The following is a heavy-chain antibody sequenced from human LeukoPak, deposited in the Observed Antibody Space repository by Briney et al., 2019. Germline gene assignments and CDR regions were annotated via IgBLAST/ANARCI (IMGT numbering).Heavy chain of an antibody. D-gene: IGHD3-9*01. CDR2: ISYDGSNK. CDR1: GFTFSSYA. Sequence: PGGSLRLSCAASGFTFSSYAMHWVRQAPGKGLEWVAVISYDGSNKYYADSVKGRFTISRDNSKNTLYLQMNSLRAEDTALYYCAKDHRYFEYLGKAADYWGPGTMVTVSS. J-gene: IGHJ4*02. V-gene: IGHV3-30*04. CDR3: AKDHRYFEYLGKAADY.